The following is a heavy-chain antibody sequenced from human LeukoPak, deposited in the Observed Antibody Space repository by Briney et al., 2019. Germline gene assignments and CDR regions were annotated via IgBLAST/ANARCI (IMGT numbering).Heavy chain of an antibody. CDR3: AKFAQRYCSGGSCHPFDY. CDR1: GFTCSSYG. Sequence: PGGTLRLSCAASGFTCSSYGMSWVRQAPGKGREWVSAISGSGGTTYYADSVKGRFTIARDNSKNTLQLQMNSLRAEDTAAYYCAKFAQRYCSGGSCHPFDYWGQGTLVTVSS. D-gene: IGHD2-15*01. J-gene: IGHJ4*02. V-gene: IGHV3-23*01. CDR2: ISGSGGTT.